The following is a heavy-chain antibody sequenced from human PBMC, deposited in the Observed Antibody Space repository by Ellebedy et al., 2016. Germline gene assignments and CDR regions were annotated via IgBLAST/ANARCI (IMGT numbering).Heavy chain of an antibody. D-gene: IGHD3-3*01. Sequence: GESLKISXAVSGFTFSSHWMHWVRQAPGKGLVWVSRISTDGSSTTYADSVKGRFTISRDNAKNTLYLQMNSLRAEDTAVYYCARGSITVFGGVDVWGKGTTVTVSS. J-gene: IGHJ6*04. V-gene: IGHV3-74*01. CDR3: ARGSITVFGGVDV. CDR2: ISTDGSST. CDR1: GFTFSSHW.